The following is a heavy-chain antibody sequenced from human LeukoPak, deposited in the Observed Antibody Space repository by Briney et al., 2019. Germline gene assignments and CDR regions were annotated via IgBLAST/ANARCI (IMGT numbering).Heavy chain of an antibody. CDR2: ISAYNGNT. CDR3: ARGGTTIFGVVIDDFDY. J-gene: IGHJ4*02. CDR1: GYTFTSYG. V-gene: IGHV1-18*01. Sequence: EASVRVSCKASGYTFTSYGISWVRQAPGQGLEWMGWISAYNGNTNYAQKLQGRVTMTTDTSTSTAYMELRSLRSDDTAVYYCARGGTTIFGVVIDDFDYWGQGTLVTVSS. D-gene: IGHD3-3*01.